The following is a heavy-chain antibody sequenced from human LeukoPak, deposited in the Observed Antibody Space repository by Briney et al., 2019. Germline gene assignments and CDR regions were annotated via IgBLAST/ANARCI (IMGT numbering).Heavy chain of an antibody. CDR1: GFTFSSYS. J-gene: IGHJ6*02. Sequence: AGGSLRLSCAASGFTFSSYSMNWVRQAPGKGLEWVSSISSSSSYIYYADSVKGRFTISRDNAKNSLYLQMNSLRAEDTAVYYCARDLTVTTTTYYYYYYGMDVWGQGTTVTVSS. D-gene: IGHD4-17*01. V-gene: IGHV3-21*01. CDR2: ISSSSSYI. CDR3: ARDLTVTTTTYYYYYYGMDV.